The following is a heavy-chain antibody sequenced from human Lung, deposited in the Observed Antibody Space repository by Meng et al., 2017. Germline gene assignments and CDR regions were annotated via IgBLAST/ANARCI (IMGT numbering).Heavy chain of an antibody. Sequence: SVKVSCKASGYTFPDYCLHWVRRAPGQGLEWMGRINPKSGDTHYAQRFQGRVTMTGDTSISTAYMELSGLRSDDTAMYYCARDEDISAAGKLFGDYWGQGTLVTVSS. CDR1: GYTFPDYC. J-gene: IGHJ4*02. CDR3: ARDEDISAAGKLFGDY. V-gene: IGHV1-2*06. CDR2: INPKSGDT. D-gene: IGHD6-13*01.